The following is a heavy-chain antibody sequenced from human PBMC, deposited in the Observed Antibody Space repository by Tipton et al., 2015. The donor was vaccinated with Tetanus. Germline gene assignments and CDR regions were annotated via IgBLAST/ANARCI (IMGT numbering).Heavy chain of an antibody. D-gene: IGHD3-16*01. CDR1: GASINAGGYL. CDR3: EGDDYYETSLRDYYGEEV. Sequence: TLSLTCTVSGASINAGGYLWTWVRQHPGKGLEWIGHIYYTVRTSYTPSLNSRVTISVDTSKNQFSLRLTSVTAAYTAVYFCEGDDYYETSLRDYYGEEVWGQGTTVTVSS. CDR2: IYYTVRT. V-gene: IGHV4-31*03. J-gene: IGHJ6*02.